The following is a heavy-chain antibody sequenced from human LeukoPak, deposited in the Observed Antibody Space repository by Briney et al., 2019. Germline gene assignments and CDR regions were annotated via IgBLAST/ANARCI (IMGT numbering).Heavy chain of an antibody. V-gene: IGHV4-59*01. CDR3: ARGWAAMGLDV. J-gene: IGHJ6*04. CDR1: GGSISSYY. CDR2: IYYSGST. D-gene: IGHD5-18*01. Sequence: SETLSPACTVSGGSISSYYWSWIRQPPGKGLEWIGYIYYSGSTNYNPSLKSRVTISVDTSKNQFSLKLSSVTAADTAVYYCARGWAAMGLDVWGKGTTVTVSS.